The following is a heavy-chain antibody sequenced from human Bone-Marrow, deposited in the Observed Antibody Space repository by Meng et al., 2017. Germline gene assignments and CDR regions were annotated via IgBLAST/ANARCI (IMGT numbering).Heavy chain of an antibody. CDR2: TRNRPRGYTT. V-gene: IGHV3-72*01. J-gene: IGHJ6*02. D-gene: IGHD2-2*01. Sequence: GGSLRLSCAAAGFIFSSYNMNWVRQVPGKGLEWVARTRNRPRGYTTEYAASVEGRFTISRDGSKNSLFLQMSSLKTEDTAVYYCVRGGTMSSGYFYGMDVWGQGTTVTVSS. CDR3: VRGGTMSSGYFYGMDV. CDR1: GFIFSSYN.